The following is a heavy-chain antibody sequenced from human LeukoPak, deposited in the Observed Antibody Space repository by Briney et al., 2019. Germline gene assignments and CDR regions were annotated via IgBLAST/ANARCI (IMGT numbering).Heavy chain of an antibody. CDR1: GFTFSDYS. D-gene: IGHD3-22*01. V-gene: IGHV3-21*01. CDR2: ISSSSPYI. CDR3: ASNINFYDSSGYSYYFDY. Sequence: GGSLRLSCAASGFTFSDYSMNWVRQAPGKGLEWVASISSSSPYIYYTDSVKGRFTISRDNAKNSLYLQMNSLRVEDTAVYYCASNINFYDSSGYSYYFDYWGQGALVTVSS. J-gene: IGHJ4*02.